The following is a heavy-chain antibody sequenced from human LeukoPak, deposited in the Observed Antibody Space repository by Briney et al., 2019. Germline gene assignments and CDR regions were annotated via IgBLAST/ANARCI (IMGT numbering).Heavy chain of an antibody. V-gene: IGHV4-39*07. D-gene: IGHD3-16*02. CDR1: GGSISSYY. J-gene: IGHJ2*01. CDR2: IYSSGRT. CDR3: ARSYRQREVYWYFDL. Sequence: PSETLSLTCTVSGGSISSYYCGWICEPPGKGLWRIGSIYSSGRTYYNPSLKSRVTISVDTSKNQSSLKLSSVTAADTAVYYCARSYRQREVYWYFDLWGRGPLVTVSS.